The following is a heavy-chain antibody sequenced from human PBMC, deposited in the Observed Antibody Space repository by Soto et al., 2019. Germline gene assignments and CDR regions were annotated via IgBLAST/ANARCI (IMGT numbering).Heavy chain of an antibody. CDR1: GGTFSSYT. Sequence: QVQLVQSGAEVKKPGPSVKVSCKASGGTFSSYTISWVRQAPGQGLEWMGRIIPILGIANYAQKFQGRVTITADKSTSTAYMELSSLRSEDTAVYYCARGYGDYVRYYFDYWGQGTLVTVSS. D-gene: IGHD4-17*01. CDR2: IIPILGIA. V-gene: IGHV1-69*02. CDR3: ARGYGDYVRYYFDY. J-gene: IGHJ4*02.